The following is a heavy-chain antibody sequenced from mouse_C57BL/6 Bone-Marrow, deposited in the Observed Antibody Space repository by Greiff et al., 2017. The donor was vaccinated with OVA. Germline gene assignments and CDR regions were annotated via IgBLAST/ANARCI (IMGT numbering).Heavy chain of an antibody. CDR3: ARRGNYGYFDY. CDR2: IYPGSGNT. Sequence: VMLVESGAELVRPGASVKLSCKASGYTFTDYYINWVKQRPGQGLEWIARIYPGSGNTYYNEKFKGKATLTAEKSSSTAYMQLSSLTSEDSAVYFCARRGNYGYFDYWGQGTTLTVSS. V-gene: IGHV1-76*01. D-gene: IGHD2-1*01. CDR1: GYTFTDYY. J-gene: IGHJ2*01.